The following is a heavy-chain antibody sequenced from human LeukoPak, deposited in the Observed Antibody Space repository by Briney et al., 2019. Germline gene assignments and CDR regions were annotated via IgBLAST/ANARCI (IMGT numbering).Heavy chain of an antibody. D-gene: IGHD5-12*01. Sequence: ASVKVSCKASGYTFTSYYMHWVRQAPGQGLEWMGWISAYNGNTNYAQKFQGRVTMTTDTSTSTAYMELRSLRSDDTAVYYCARDLKRGYSGYDYFIVANYYYGMDVWGQGTTVTVSS. CDR2: ISAYNGNT. CDR3: ARDLKRGYSGYDYFIVANYYYGMDV. V-gene: IGHV1-18*04. J-gene: IGHJ6*02. CDR1: GYTFTSYY.